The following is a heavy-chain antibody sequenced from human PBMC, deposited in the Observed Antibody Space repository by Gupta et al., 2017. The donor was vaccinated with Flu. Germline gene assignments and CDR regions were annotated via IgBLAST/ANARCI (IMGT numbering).Heavy chain of an antibody. CDR3: AKDRARYSSGGYGTGSFDY. CDR1: GFTFSSSG. J-gene: IGHJ4*02. V-gene: IGHV3-30*18. Sequence: QVQLVESGGGVVQPGRSLRLSCAASGFTFSSSGMHWVRQAPGKGLEWVAVISYDGSNKYYADSVKGRLTIARDNSKNTLYLQMNSLRAEDTAVYYCAKDRARYSSGGYGTGSFDYWGQGTLVTVSS. CDR2: ISYDGSNK. D-gene: IGHD6-19*01.